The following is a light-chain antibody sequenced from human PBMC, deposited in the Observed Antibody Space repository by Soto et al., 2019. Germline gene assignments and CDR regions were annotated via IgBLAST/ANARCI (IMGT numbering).Light chain of an antibody. CDR3: QQSHTSPYT. Sequence: DIQMTQSPSSLSASVGDRVTITCRASQYFTRYLNWYQQKPGKAPKLLIYAASTLQSGVPSRFGGSGSGTHFTLTISSLQPEDFATYYCQQSHTSPYTFGQGTKVEI. CDR2: AAS. CDR1: QYFTRY. J-gene: IGKJ2*01. V-gene: IGKV1-39*01.